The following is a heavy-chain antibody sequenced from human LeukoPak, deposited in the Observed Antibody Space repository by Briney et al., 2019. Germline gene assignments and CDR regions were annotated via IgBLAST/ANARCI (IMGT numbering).Heavy chain of an antibody. Sequence: PGGSLRLSCAASGFTFSSYAMSWVRQAPGKGLEWVSAISGSGGSTYYADSVKGRITISRDNAKNSLYLQMNSLRAEDTAVYYCARDSGYYDILTGYRHPRNWFDPWGRGTLVTVSS. CDR1: GFTFSSYA. D-gene: IGHD3-9*01. CDR3: ARDSGYYDILTGYRHPRNWFDP. CDR2: ISGSGGST. J-gene: IGHJ5*02. V-gene: IGHV3-23*01.